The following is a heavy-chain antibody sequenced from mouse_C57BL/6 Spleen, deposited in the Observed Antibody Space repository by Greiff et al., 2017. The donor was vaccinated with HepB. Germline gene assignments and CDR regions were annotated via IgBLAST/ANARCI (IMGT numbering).Heavy chain of an antibody. Sequence: DVKLVESGGGLVKPGGSLKLSCAASGFTFSSYAMSWVRQTPEKRLEWVATISDGGSYTYYPDNVKGRFTISRDNAKNNLYLQMRHLKSEDTAMYYCARDLGYYDYDGFAYWGQGTLVTVSA. D-gene: IGHD2-4*01. CDR2: ISDGGSYT. CDR3: ARDLGYYDYDGFAY. V-gene: IGHV5-4*01. CDR1: GFTFSSYA. J-gene: IGHJ3*01.